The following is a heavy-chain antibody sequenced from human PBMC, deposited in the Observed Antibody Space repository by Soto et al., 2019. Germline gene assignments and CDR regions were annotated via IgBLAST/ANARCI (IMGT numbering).Heavy chain of an antibody. D-gene: IGHD6-25*01. CDR3: AGIAAVRSNYYYYGMDV. Sequence: PGGSLRLSCAASGFTFSSYAMSWVRQAPGKGLEWVSAISGSGGSTYYADSVKGRFTISRDNSKNTLYLQMNSLRAEDTAVYYCAGIAAVRSNYYYYGMDVWGQGPMVTVSS. CDR1: GFTFSSYA. CDR2: ISGSGGST. J-gene: IGHJ6*02. V-gene: IGHV3-23*01.